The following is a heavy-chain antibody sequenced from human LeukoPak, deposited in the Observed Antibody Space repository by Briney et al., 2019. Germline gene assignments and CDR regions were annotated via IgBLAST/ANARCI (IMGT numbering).Heavy chain of an antibody. Sequence: GRSLRLSCAASGFTFDIYSMHWVRQAPGKGLEWVAVISYDGTEKYYTDSVKGRFNISRDNSKNRVYLQMDSPRLEDTAVYFCIRDKPWQQFIFDYWGQGTLVTVSS. CDR1: GFTFDIYS. V-gene: IGHV3-30-3*01. CDR3: IRDKPWQQFIFDY. D-gene: IGHD6-13*01. J-gene: IGHJ4*02. CDR2: ISYDGTEK.